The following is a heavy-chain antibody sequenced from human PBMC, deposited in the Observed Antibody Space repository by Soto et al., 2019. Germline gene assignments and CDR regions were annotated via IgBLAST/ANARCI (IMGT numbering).Heavy chain of an antibody. CDR2: IYYSGST. V-gene: IGHV4-31*03. CDR3: ERGDYYGSGRGGFDY. D-gene: IGHD3-10*01. Sequence: QVQLQESGPGLVKPSQTQSLTCTVSGGSISSGGYYWSWIRQHPGKGLEWIGYIYYSGSTYYNPSLKSRVTKSVDTSKNQFSLKLSSVTAADTAVYYCERGDYYGSGRGGFDYWGQGTLVTVSS. J-gene: IGHJ4*02. CDR1: GGSISSGGYY.